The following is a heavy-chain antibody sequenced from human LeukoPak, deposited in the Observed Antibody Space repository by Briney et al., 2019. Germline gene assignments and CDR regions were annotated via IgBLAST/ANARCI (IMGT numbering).Heavy chain of an antibody. J-gene: IGHJ4*02. V-gene: IGHV3-73*01. D-gene: IGHD3-3*01. Sequence: GGSLRLSCAASGFTFSGSAMHWVRRASGKGLEWVGRIRSKANNYATAYAASVKGRFTVSRDDSKNTAYLQMNSLKTEDTAVYYCTRFYDFGLDYWGQGTLVTVSS. CDR1: GFTFSGSA. CDR3: TRFYDFGLDY. CDR2: IRSKANNYAT.